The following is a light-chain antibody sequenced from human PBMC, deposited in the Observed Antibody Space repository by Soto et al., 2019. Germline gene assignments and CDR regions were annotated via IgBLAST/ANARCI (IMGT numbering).Light chain of an antibody. CDR3: SSCTTSNTVV. V-gene: IGLV2-14*01. Sequence: QSVLTQPASVSGSPGQSITISCTGTSSDVGGYNFVSWYQQHPGKAPKLIIYSVTTRPSGVSNRFSGSKSGNTASLTISGLQAEDEADYYCSSCTTSNTVVFGGGTKVTVL. CDR2: SVT. CDR1: SSDVGGYNF. J-gene: IGLJ3*02.